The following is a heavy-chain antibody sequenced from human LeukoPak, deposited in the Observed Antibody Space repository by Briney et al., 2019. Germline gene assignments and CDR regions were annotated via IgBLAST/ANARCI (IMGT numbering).Heavy chain of an antibody. V-gene: IGHV1-69*04. D-gene: IGHD2-2*02. CDR1: GGTFSSYA. CDR3: ARDRYCSSTSCYSWFDP. CDR2: IIPILGIA. J-gene: IGHJ5*02. Sequence: ASLKVSCKASGGTFSSYAISWVRQAPGQGLEWMGRIIPILGIANYAQKFQGRVTITADKSTGTAYMELSSLRSEDTAVYYRARDRYCSSTSCYSWFDPWGQGTLVTVSS.